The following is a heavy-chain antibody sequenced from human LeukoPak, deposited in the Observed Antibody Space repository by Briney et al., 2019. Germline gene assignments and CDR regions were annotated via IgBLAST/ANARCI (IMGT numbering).Heavy chain of an antibody. Sequence: GEPLKISCKGSGYSFTSYCIGGVRQIPGKGLEWMGIIYPGDSDTRYSPSFQSQVTISADKSTSTPYLQWSSLKASDTAMYYCARGGYCSSTSCYSGWFDPWGQGTLVTVSS. V-gene: IGHV5-51*01. J-gene: IGHJ5*02. D-gene: IGHD2-2*01. CDR2: IYPGDSDT. CDR3: ARGGYCSSTSCYSGWFDP. CDR1: GYSFTSYC.